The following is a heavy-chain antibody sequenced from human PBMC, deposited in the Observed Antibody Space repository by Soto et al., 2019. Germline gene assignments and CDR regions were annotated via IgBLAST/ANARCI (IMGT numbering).Heavy chain of an antibody. D-gene: IGHD2-15*01. J-gene: IGHJ6*02. CDR1: TFRTYT. CDR3: ARDRGYDAHDYYYNAMDV. V-gene: IGHV3-21*01. Sequence: TFRTYTMNWVRQAPGKGLGWVSGIRGFSPYTFYAESVKGRFTISRDNAKNSLYLQMNSLGVEDTAVYYCARDRGYDAHDYYYNAMDVWGQGTTVTVSS. CDR2: IRGFSPYT.